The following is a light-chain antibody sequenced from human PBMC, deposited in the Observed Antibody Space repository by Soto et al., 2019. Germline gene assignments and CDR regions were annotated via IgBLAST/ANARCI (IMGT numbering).Light chain of an antibody. CDR2: GAS. CDR3: LQYNSYPVT. V-gene: IGKV1-17*03. J-gene: IGKJ4*01. Sequence: DIQMTQSPSAMSASLGDRVTITCRARQGISNSLAWFQQKPGKVPKRLIYGASTLQSGAPSRFSGSASGAAFTLTISSLQPEDFATYYWLQYNSYPVTFGGGTKVDI. CDR1: QGISNS.